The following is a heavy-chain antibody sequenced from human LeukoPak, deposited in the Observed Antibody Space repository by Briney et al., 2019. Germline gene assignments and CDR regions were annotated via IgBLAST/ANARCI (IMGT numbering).Heavy chain of an antibody. CDR2: IYDSGST. CDR3: ARASYYFDY. V-gene: IGHV4-59*01. CDR1: GGSISSYY. J-gene: IGHJ4*02. Sequence: SETLSLTCTVSGGSISSYYWSWIRQPPGKGLEWIGFIYDSGSTNYNPSLKSRVTISVDTSKNQFSLKLRSVTAADTAVYYCARASYYFDYWGQGTLVTVSS.